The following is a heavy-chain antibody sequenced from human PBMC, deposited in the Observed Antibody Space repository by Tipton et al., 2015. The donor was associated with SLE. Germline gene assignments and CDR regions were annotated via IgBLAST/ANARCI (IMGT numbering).Heavy chain of an antibody. J-gene: IGHJ4*02. CDR3: ARLTGDFDY. CDR2: IYTSGST. CDR1: GGSISSGSYY. V-gene: IGHV4-61*09. Sequence: TLSLTCTVSGGSISSGSYYWSWIRQPAGKGLGWIGYIYTSGSTNYTPSLKSRVTISVDTSKNQFSLKLSSVTAADTAVYYCARLTGDFDYWGQGTLVTVSS. D-gene: IGHD7-27*01.